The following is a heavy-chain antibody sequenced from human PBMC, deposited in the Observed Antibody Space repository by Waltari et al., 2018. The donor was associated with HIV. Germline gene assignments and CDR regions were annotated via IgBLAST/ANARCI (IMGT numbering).Heavy chain of an antibody. CDR1: GYTLTELS. CDR2: FDPKDGET. Sequence: QVQLVQSGAEVKKPGASVKVSCKVSGYTLTELSMHWVRQAPGKGLEWMGGFDPKDGETIYAQKFQGRGTMTEDTSTDTAYMELSSLRSGDTAVYYCATVPRSGWYYGDAFDIWGQGTMVTVSS. V-gene: IGHV1-24*01. J-gene: IGHJ3*02. D-gene: IGHD6-19*01. CDR3: ATVPRSGWYYGDAFDI.